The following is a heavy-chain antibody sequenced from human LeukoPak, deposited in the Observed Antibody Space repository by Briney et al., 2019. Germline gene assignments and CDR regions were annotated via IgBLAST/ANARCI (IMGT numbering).Heavy chain of an antibody. CDR1: GFTFSSYE. Sequence: GGSLRLSCAASGFTFSSYEMSWVRQAPGKGLEWVSYISSSGSTIYYADSVKGRFTISRDNAKNSLYLQMNSLRAEDTAVYYCAELGITMVGGVWGKGTTVTISS. J-gene: IGHJ6*04. V-gene: IGHV3-48*03. CDR3: AELGITMVGGV. D-gene: IGHD3-10*02. CDR2: ISSSGSTI.